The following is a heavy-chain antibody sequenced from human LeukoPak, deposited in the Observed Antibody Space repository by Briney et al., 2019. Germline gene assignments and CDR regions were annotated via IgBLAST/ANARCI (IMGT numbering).Heavy chain of an antibody. J-gene: IGHJ3*02. CDR2: ISSNGGST. CDR3: ARDIKGPGTVVVISWTGAFDI. CDR1: GFTFSSYA. V-gene: IGHV3-64*01. Sequence: PRGSPRLSCAASGFTFSSYAMHWVRQAPGKGLEYVSAISSNGGSTYYANSVKGRFTISRDNSKNTLYLQMGSLRAEDMAVYYCARDIKGPGTVVVISWTGAFDIWGQGTLVTVSS. D-gene: IGHD3-22*01.